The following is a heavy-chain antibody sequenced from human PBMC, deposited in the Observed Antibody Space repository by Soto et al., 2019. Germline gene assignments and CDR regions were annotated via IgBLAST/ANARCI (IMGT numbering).Heavy chain of an antibody. J-gene: IGHJ4*02. D-gene: IGHD4-17*01. V-gene: IGHV1-3*01. Sequence: ASVKVSCKAAGYTFTSYAMHWVRQAPGQRLEWMGWINAGNGSTKYSQKFQGRVTITRDTSASTAYMELSSLRSEDTAVYYCARFSNGDYVGSFDYWGQGTLVTVSS. CDR2: INAGNGST. CDR3: ARFSNGDYVGSFDY. CDR1: GYTFTSYA.